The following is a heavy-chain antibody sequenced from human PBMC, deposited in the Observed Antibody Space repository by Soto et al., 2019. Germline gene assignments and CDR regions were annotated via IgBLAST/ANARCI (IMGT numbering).Heavy chain of an antibody. V-gene: IGHV3-30*18. D-gene: IGHD1-1*01. CDR3: VKGGKWNHFGSFDP. J-gene: IGHJ5*02. CDR1: GFTFSNYG. Sequence: QVQLVESGGGVVQPGKSLRLSCAASGFTFSNYGLHWVRQAAGRGLEWGAYITYDGSYKYYGDSVRGRFTISRDNPKNTVYLQMNSLKPEDTAMYYCVKGGKWNHFGSFDPWGHGTLVAVSS. CDR2: ITYDGSYK.